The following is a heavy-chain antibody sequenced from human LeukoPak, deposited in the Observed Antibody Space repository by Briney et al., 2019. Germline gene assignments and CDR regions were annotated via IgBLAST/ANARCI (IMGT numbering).Heavy chain of an antibody. CDR3: ARGRGSGSYEGYYFDY. Sequence: GGSLRLSCAASTFTFSSYGMHWVRQAPGKGLEWVAIIWFDGSHRYYADSVKGRFTISRDNSKNTLYLQINSLRAEDTAVYYCARGRGSGSYEGYYFDYWGQGTLVTVSS. D-gene: IGHD3-10*01. V-gene: IGHV3-33*01. CDR1: TFTFSSYG. CDR2: IWFDGSHR. J-gene: IGHJ4*02.